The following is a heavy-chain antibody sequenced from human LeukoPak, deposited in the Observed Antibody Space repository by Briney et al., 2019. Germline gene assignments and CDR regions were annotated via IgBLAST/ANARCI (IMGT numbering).Heavy chain of an antibody. D-gene: IGHD3-3*02. CDR3: ASSIFGVMEYYFDY. CDR1: GFTFSSYA. Sequence: PGGSLRLSCEASGFTFSSYAMSWVRQAPGKGLEWVSGIIGSGGSTYYGDSAKGRFTISRDNSKNTLYLQMNSLRDEDTAVYHCASSIFGVMEYYFDYWGQGTLVTVSS. J-gene: IGHJ4*02. CDR2: IIGSGGST. V-gene: IGHV3-23*01.